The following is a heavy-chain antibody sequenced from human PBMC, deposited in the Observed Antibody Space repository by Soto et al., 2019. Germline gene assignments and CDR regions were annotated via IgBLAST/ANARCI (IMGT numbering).Heavy chain of an antibody. V-gene: IGHV3-21*01. D-gene: IGHD3-10*01. J-gene: IGHJ5*01. CDR3: ARDILSGGAYPDS. Sequence: GGSLRLSCAASGFTFSTYTMNWVRQAPGKGLEWISSISSGSSYIYYAGSVKGRFTISRDNAKNSLFLQMNSLRADDTAVYYCARDILSGGAYPDSWGQGTKVTVPS. CDR1: GFTFSTYT. CDR2: ISSGSSYI.